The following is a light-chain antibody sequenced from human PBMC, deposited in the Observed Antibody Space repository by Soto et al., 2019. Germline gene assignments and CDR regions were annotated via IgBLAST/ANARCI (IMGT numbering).Light chain of an antibody. Sequence: SYELTQPLSVSVALGQTATFSCGGDNVGSKNVQWYQRKPGQAPLMVIYRDSGRPSEIPERFSGSHSGNTATLTITRAQGGDEADYYCQVWDSNTAHVLFGGGTKLTVL. V-gene: IGLV3-9*01. CDR1: NVGSKN. CDR3: QVWDSNTAHVL. J-gene: IGLJ2*01. CDR2: RDS.